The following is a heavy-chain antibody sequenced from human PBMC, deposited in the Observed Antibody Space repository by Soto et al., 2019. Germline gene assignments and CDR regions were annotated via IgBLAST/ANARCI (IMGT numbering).Heavy chain of an antibody. V-gene: IGHV5-51*01. CDR2: IYPGDSDT. CDR1: GYSFTSYW. CDR3: ARQRSGRLDV. Sequence: WDSLKISCKGSGYSFTSYWIGWVRQMPGKGLEWMGIIYPGDSDTRYSLSFEGQVAISADKSISTAWLQWSSLKASDTAMYYCARQRSGRLDVWGQGNTVTVSS. J-gene: IGHJ6*02. D-gene: IGHD3-10*01.